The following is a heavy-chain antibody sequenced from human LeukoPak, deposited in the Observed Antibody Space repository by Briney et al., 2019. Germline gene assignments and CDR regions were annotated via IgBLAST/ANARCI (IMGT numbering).Heavy chain of an antibody. V-gene: IGHV4-59*08. CDR2: NYYSGST. CDR1: GGSISSYY. Sequence: PSETLSLTCTVSGGSISSYYWSWIRQPPGKGLEWIGYNYYSGSTNYNPSLKSRVTISVDTSKNQFSLKLSSVTAADTAVYYCARQSSYSGSYSSWGQGTLVTVSS. D-gene: IGHD1-26*01. J-gene: IGHJ4*02. CDR3: ARQSSYSGSYSS.